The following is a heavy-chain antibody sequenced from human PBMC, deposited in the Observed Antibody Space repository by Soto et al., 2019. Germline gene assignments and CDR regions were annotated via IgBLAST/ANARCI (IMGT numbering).Heavy chain of an antibody. CDR2: ISGSGGST. Sequence: SGGSLRLSCAASGFTFSSYAMSWVRQAPGKGLEWVSAISGSGGSTYYADSVKGRFTISRDNSKNTLYLQMNSLRAEDTAVYYCAKIFFTRITMVRGVPDAFDIWGQGTMFTVSS. J-gene: IGHJ3*02. CDR3: AKIFFTRITMVRGVPDAFDI. V-gene: IGHV3-23*01. D-gene: IGHD3-10*01. CDR1: GFTFSSYA.